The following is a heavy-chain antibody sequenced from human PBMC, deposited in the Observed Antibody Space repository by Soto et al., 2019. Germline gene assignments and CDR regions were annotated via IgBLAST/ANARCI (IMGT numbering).Heavy chain of an antibody. J-gene: IGHJ5*02. CDR2: IYHSGST. CDR3: ATARFFDSLPTVRWFDP. CDR1: GGSISNSDW. Sequence: ETLSLNCAVSGGSISNSDWWSWVRQPPGKGLEWIGEIYHSGSTNYNPSLTSRVTISLDKSNNRVSLKLTSVTAADTAVYYCATARFFDSLPTVRWFDPWGQGTLVTVSS. V-gene: IGHV4-4*02. D-gene: IGHD3-9*01.